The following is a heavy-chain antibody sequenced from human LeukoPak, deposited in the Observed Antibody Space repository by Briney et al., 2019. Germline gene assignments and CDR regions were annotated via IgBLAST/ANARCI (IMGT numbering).Heavy chain of an antibody. CDR1: GGSISSGGYS. V-gene: IGHV4-30-2*01. CDR3: ARGIAVAGTRWFDP. J-gene: IGHJ5*02. D-gene: IGHD6-19*01. CDR2: IYHSGST. Sequence: SETLSLTCAVSGGSISSGGYSWSWIRQPPGKGLEWIVYIYHSGSTYYNPSLKSRVTISVYRSKNQFSLKLSSVTAADTAVYYCARGIAVAGTRWFDPWGQGTLVTVSS.